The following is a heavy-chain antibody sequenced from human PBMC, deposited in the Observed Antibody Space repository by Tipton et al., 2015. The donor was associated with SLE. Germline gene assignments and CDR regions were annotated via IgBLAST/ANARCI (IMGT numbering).Heavy chain of an antibody. V-gene: IGHV3-20*04. CDR1: GFTFDGFA. D-gene: IGHD3-9*01. J-gene: IGHJ4*02. CDR3: ARVDDTGYLPL. Sequence: GSLRLSCEASGFTFDGFAMTWVRQAPGKGLEWVSTINWNGASTAHVDSVEGRFSISRDNAKNSLFLQMDNLRAEDTALYYCARVDDTGYLPLWGQGTLVAVSS. CDR2: INWNGAST.